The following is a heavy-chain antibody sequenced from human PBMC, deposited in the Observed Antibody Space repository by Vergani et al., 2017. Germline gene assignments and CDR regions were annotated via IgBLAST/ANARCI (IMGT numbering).Heavy chain of an antibody. CDR2: ICHTEDT. CDR3: ATIGYRRWGYYFDY. J-gene: IGHJ4*02. Sequence: QVQLQESGPGLVKPSETLSLICAVSGYSISSGYYWGWIRQPPGKGLEWIGEICHTEDTKYSPSLKSRVTVSVDESRNLFSLRLNSVTAADTAVYYCATIGYRRWGYYFDYWGQGILVTVSS. D-gene: IGHD2-2*02. CDR1: GYSISSGYY. V-gene: IGHV4-38-2*01.